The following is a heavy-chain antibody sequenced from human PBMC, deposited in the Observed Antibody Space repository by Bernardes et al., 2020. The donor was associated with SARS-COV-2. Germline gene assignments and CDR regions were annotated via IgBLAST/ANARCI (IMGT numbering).Heavy chain of an antibody. CDR1: GFTFSSYS. D-gene: IGHD3-9*01. CDR2: ISSGSSYI. CDR3: ARDRYYDILTGFYDY. J-gene: IGHJ4*02. Sequence: GGSLRLSCAASGFTFSSYSMNWVRQAPGKGLEWVSSISSGSSYIYYADSVKGRFTISRDNAKNSLYLQMNSLRAEDTAVYYCARDRYYDILTGFYDYWGQGTLVTVSS. V-gene: IGHV3-21*01.